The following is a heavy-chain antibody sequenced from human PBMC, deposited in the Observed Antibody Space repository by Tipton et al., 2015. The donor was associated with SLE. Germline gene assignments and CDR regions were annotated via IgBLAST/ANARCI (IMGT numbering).Heavy chain of an antibody. D-gene: IGHD1-1*01. J-gene: IGHJ6*02. CDR1: GFTFSNYW. CDR2: IKQDGSEK. V-gene: IGHV3-7*03. Sequence: GSLRLSCAASGFTFSNYWMSWVRQAPGKGLEWVANIKQDGSEKFYVDSVKGRFTISRDNAKNSLYLQMISLRVEDTAVYYCVRGLDWNYGIDVWCQGTTVTVSS. CDR3: VRGLDWNYGIDV.